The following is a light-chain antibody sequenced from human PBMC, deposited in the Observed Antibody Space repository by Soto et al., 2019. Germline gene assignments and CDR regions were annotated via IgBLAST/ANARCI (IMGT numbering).Light chain of an antibody. CDR1: RNLLYNDKTY. CDR2: WAS. V-gene: IGKV4-1*01. Sequence: DIVMTQAPDSLAASLGAIVTINCKSSRNLLYNDKTYVAWYQQRPGQAPKLLIYWASTRESEVPVRISGSGSVTDFRLTIRDLQAADAAVYYCQQFYTTPRTFGQGTRVEI. J-gene: IGKJ2*01. CDR3: QQFYTTPRT.